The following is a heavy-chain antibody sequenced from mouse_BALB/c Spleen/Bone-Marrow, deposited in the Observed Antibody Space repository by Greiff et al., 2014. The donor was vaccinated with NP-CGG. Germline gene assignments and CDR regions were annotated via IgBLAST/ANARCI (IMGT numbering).Heavy chain of an antibody. CDR2: IYPGDFNT. D-gene: IGHD2-4*01. V-gene: IGHV1S56*01. J-gene: IGHJ4*01. CDR1: GYTFTSYY. Sequence: QVQLQQPGPELVKPGASVRISCKASGYTFTSYYVHWMRQRPGQGLEWIGWIYPGDFNTKYNEKFKGKATLTADKSSSTASMQVSSLTSEDSAVYFCARKSQRAYDSMNYWGQGTSVTVSS. CDR3: ARKSQRAYDSMNY.